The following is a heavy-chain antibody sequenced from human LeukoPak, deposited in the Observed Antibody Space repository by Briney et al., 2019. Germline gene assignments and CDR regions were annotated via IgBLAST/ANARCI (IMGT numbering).Heavy chain of an antibody. D-gene: IGHD2-2*02. J-gene: IGHJ4*02. CDR1: GFTFSNYA. CDR2: ISGTGDAT. Sequence: PGGSLRLSCAASGFTFSNYALSWVRQAPGKGLEWVSAISGTGDATWYPDSVKGRFTISRDNSKNTLYLQMNSLRSEDTAVYYCARAPNYCSSTSCYKGGFDYWGQGTLVTVSS. CDR3: ARAPNYCSSTSCYKGGFDY. V-gene: IGHV3-23*01.